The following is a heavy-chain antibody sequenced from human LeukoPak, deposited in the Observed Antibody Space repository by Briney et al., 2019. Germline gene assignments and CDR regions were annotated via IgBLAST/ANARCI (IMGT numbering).Heavy chain of an antibody. Sequence: ASVNVSCKASGGTFSSYAISWVRQAPGQGLEWMGGIIPIFGTANYAQKFQGRVTITADESTSTAYMELSSLRSEDTAVYYCANSIGYYYDSSGYYSEDWGQGTLVTVSS. CDR2: IIPIFGTA. D-gene: IGHD3-22*01. V-gene: IGHV1-69*13. CDR1: GGTFSSYA. CDR3: ANSIGYYYDSSGYYSED. J-gene: IGHJ4*02.